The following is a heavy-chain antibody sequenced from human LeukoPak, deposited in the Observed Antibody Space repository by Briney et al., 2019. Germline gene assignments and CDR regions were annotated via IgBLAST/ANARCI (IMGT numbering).Heavy chain of an antibody. CDR1: GGTLSSYA. CDR3: ARLYCSSTSCFDY. D-gene: IGHD2-2*01. Sequence: SVKVSCKASGGTLSSYAISWVRQAPGQGLEWMGRIIPIFGIANYAQKFQGRVTITADKSTSTAYMELSSLRSEDTAVYYCARLYCSSTSCFDYWGQGTLVTVSS. V-gene: IGHV1-69*04. CDR2: IIPIFGIA. J-gene: IGHJ4*02.